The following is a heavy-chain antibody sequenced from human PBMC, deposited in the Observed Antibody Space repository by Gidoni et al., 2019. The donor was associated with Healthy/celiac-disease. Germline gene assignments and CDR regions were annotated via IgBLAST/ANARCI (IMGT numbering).Heavy chain of an antibody. CDR2: IYYCGST. Sequence: QVQLQESGPGLVKPSPTLSLTCTFSGGSISSGCYYWSWIRQHPGKGLEWIGYIYYCGSTYYNPSLKSRVTISVDTSKNQFSLKLSSVTAADTAVYYCARDPRGGTGTTNYAFDIWGQGTMVTVSS. J-gene: IGHJ3*02. CDR1: GGSISSGCYY. D-gene: IGHD1-1*01. V-gene: IGHV4-31*03. CDR3: ARDPRGGTGTTNYAFDI.